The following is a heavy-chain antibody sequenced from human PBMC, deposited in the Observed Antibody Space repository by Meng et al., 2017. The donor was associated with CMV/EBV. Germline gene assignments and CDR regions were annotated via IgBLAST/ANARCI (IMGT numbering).Heavy chain of an antibody. D-gene: IGHD3-22*01. CDR2: INPNSGGT. V-gene: IGHV1-2*02. CDR3: AKDRHYYYDSSGSSLFDY. CDR1: GYTFTGYY. Sequence: QVQLVQSGAEVKKPGASVKVSCKASGYTFTGYYMHWVRQAPGQGLEWMGWINPNSGGTNYAQKFQGRVTMTRDTSISTAYMELSRLRSDDTAVYYCAKDRHYYYDSSGSSLFDYWGQGTLVTVSS. J-gene: IGHJ4*02.